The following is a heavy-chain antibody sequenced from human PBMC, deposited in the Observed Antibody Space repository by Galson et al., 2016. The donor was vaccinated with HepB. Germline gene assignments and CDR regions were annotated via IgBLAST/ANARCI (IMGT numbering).Heavy chain of an antibody. D-gene: IGHD6-19*01. CDR2: IRGSGTGT. J-gene: IGHJ3*02. CDR1: GFSISIYS. V-gene: IGHV3-23*01. CDR3: AKISLVGYHSGWGGSFDI. Sequence: SLRLSCAASGFSISIYSMNWVRQAPGKGLEWVSAIRGSGTGTSYTDSVKGRFTISRDNSMNTLYLQMNSLRAEDAAVYYCAKISLVGYHSGWGGSFDIWGRGTMVTVSS.